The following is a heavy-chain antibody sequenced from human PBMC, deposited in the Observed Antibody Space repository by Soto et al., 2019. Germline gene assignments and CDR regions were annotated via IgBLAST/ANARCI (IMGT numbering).Heavy chain of an antibody. CDR1: GGSISSGGYY. V-gene: IGHV4-31*03. Sequence: SETLALPCTVSGGSISSGGYYWSWIRQHPGKGLEWNGYIYYSRSTYYNPSIKSRVTITVDTSKNQFSLKLSSVTAADSAVYDCARSPWLNIDYWGQGALVTVSS. CDR2: IYYSRST. D-gene: IGHD3-22*01. J-gene: IGHJ4*02. CDR3: ARSPWLNIDY.